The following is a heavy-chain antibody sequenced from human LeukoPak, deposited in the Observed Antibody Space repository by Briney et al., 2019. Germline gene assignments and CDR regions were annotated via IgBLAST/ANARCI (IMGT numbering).Heavy chain of an antibody. CDR2: IYYSGST. J-gene: IGHJ4*02. CDR3: ARDTYYYDSSGWSPYYYFDY. D-gene: IGHD3-22*01. V-gene: IGHV4-39*07. Sequence: PSETLSLTCTVSGGSISSSSYYWGWIRQPPRKGLEWIGSIYYSGSTYYNPSLKSRVTISVDTSKNQFSLKLSSVTAADTAVYYCARDTYYYDSSGWSPYYYFDYWGQGTLVTVSS. CDR1: GGSISSSSYY.